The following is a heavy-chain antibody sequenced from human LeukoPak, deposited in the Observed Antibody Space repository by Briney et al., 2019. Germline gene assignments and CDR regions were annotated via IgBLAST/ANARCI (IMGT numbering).Heavy chain of an antibody. CDR2: IYYSGST. D-gene: IGHD1-26*01. CDR1: GGSISSSSYY. J-gene: IGHJ4*02. CDR3: ARRESGSYYPYLFDY. V-gene: IGHV4-39*01. Sequence: SETLSLTCTVSGGSISSSSYYWGWIRQPPGKGLEWIGSIYYSGSTYYNPSLKSRVTISVDTPKNQSPLKLSSVTAADTAVYYCARRESGSYYPYLFDYWGQGTLVTVSS.